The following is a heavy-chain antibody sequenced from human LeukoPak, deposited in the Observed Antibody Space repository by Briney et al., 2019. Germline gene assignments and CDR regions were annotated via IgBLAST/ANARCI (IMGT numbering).Heavy chain of an antibody. Sequence: GRSLRLSCAASGFTFDDYAMHWVRQAPGKGLEWVSGISWNSGSIGYADSVKGRFTISRDNAKNSLYLQMNSLRAEDMALYYCAKDHSSGWYVKPYYFDYWGQGTLVTVSS. CDR3: AKDHSSGWYVKPYYFDY. J-gene: IGHJ4*02. D-gene: IGHD6-19*01. CDR1: GFTFDDYA. CDR2: ISWNSGSI. V-gene: IGHV3-9*03.